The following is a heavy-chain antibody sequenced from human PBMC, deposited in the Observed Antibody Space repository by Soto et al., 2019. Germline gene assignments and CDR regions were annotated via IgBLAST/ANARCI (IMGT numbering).Heavy chain of an antibody. CDR1: GYTFTSYG. CDR2: ISAYNGNT. CDR3: ARAEYYYDSSGYSGSAFDI. V-gene: IGHV1-18*01. Sequence: ASVKVSCKASGYTFTSYGISWVRQAPGQGLEWMGWISAYNGNTNYAQKLQDRVTMTTDTSTSTAYMELRSLRSDDTAVYYCARAEYYYDSSGYSGSAFDIWGQGTMVTVSS. D-gene: IGHD3-22*01. J-gene: IGHJ3*02.